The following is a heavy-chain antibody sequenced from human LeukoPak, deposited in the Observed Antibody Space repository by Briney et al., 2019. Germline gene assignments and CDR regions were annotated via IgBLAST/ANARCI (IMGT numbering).Heavy chain of an antibody. CDR1: GFTVSSNF. D-gene: IGHD3-10*01. Sequence: GGSLRLSCAASGFTVSSNFMNWVRQAPGEGLEWVSVIYSGGSTYYAESVKGRFTISRDNSKNTVFLQMNSLRAEDTAVYYCARVRFGAITMVRGVKENRVNWVDPWGQGTLVTVSS. CDR2: IYSGGST. J-gene: IGHJ5*02. V-gene: IGHV3-53*01. CDR3: ARVRFGAITMVRGVKENRVNWVDP.